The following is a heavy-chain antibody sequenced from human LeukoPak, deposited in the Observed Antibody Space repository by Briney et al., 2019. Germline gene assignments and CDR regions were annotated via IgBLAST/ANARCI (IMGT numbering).Heavy chain of an antibody. CDR2: IRGKAYGGTT. CDR3: TTARYSSGWYILDY. CDR1: GFTFGDYA. V-gene: IGHV3-49*04. J-gene: IGHJ4*02. D-gene: IGHD6-19*01. Sequence: GGSLRLSCTGSGFTFGDYAVSWVRQGPGKGLEWVSFIRGKAYGGTTEHAASVKGRFTISGDDSKSIAYLQMDRLNTEDTAVYYCTTARYSSGWYILDYWGQGAVVTVSS.